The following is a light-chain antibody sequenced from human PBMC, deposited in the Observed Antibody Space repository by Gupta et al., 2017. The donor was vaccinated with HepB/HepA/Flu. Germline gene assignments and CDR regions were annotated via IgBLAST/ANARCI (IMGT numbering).Light chain of an antibody. CDR2: EVS. V-gene: IGLV2-8*01. Sequence: QSALTQPPSASGSPGPSVPISCTGTSSDVGRYNYVSWYQQHPGKAPKLMIFEVSKQPSGVPDRFSGPKSGNTASLTVSGLQAEDEADYYCSSYAGSNNLWVFGGGTKLTVL. CDR3: SSYAGSNNLWV. CDR1: SSDVGRYNY. J-gene: IGLJ3*02.